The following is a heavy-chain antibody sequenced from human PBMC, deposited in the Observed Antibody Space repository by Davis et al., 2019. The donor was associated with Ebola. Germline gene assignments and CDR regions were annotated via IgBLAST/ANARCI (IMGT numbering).Heavy chain of an antibody. CDR3: ARWSPRFGEFLNFDN. Sequence: GESLKISCAASGFTFSDYYMSWIRQAPGKGLECVSYISTYSSYTHFADSAKGRFTISRDNAKNSLYLQMNSLRAEDTAVYYCARWSPRFGEFLNFDNWGQGTLVTVSS. CDR1: GFTFSDYY. D-gene: IGHD3-10*02. J-gene: IGHJ4*02. V-gene: IGHV3-11*06. CDR2: ISTYSSYT.